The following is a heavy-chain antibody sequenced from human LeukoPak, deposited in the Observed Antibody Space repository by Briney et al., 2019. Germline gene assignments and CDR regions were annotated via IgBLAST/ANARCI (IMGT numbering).Heavy chain of an antibody. CDR2: INHSGST. D-gene: IGHD3-10*01. Sequence: SETLSLTCAVYVGSFSGYYWSWTRQPPGKGLEWIGEINHSGSTNYNSSLKSRVTISVDTSKNQFSLKLSSVTAADTAVCYCARGYYGSGSHCCHMDVWGKGTTITVS. J-gene: IGHJ6*03. CDR1: VGSFSGYY. CDR3: ARGYYGSGSHCCHMDV. V-gene: IGHV4-34*01.